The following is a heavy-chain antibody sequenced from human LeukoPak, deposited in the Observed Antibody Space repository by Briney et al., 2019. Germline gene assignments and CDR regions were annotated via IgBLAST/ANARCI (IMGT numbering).Heavy chain of an antibody. Sequence: SETLSLTCAVSGGSISSSNWWSWVRQPPGKGLEWIGEIYHSGSTNYNPSLKSRVTISADKSKNHFSLRLSSVTAADTAVYYCAVKSGLGYCSGGSCSDYWGQGTLVIVSS. D-gene: IGHD2-15*01. J-gene: IGHJ4*02. V-gene: IGHV4-4*02. CDR2: IYHSGST. CDR1: GGSISSSNW. CDR3: AVKSGLGYCSGGSCSDY.